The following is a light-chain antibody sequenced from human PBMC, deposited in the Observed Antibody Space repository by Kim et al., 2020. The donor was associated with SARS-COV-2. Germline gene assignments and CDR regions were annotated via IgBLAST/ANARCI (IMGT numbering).Light chain of an antibody. CDR1: QGISSA. V-gene: IGKV1-13*02. J-gene: IGKJ1*01. Sequence: AIQLTQSPSSLSASVGDRVTITCRASQGISSALAWYQQKPGKAPKLLIYDASSLESGIPSRFSGSGSGTDFTLTISSLQPEDFATYYCQQFNSYLWTFGQGTEVDIK. CDR2: DAS. CDR3: QQFNSYLWT.